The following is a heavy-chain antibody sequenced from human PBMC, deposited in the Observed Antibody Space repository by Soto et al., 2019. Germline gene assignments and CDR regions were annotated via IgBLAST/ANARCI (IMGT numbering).Heavy chain of an antibody. CDR1: GGSVSSGNYH. V-gene: IGHV4-61*01. CDR3: ARDRGFYFYDSSGDYYHGMDV. CDR2: IYYSGST. Sequence: LSLTCTVSGGSVSSGNYHWSWIRQPPGKGLEWIGYIYYSGSTNYNPSLKSRLTISVDTSKNQFSLKLSSVTAADTAVYYCARDRGFYFYDSSGDYYHGMDVWGPGTTVPVSS. J-gene: IGHJ6*02. D-gene: IGHD3-22*01.